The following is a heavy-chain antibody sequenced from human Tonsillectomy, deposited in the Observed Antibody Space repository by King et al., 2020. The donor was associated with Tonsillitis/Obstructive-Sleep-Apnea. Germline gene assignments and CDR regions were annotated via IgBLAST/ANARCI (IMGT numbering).Heavy chain of an antibody. CDR1: GFTFSSYE. CDR2: ISSSGDTI. J-gene: IGHJ6*03. V-gene: IGHV3-48*03. CDR3: SRVGYDFWSGYYTYYMDV. Sequence: VQLVESGGGLVQPGGSLRLSCAASGFTFSSYEMNWVRQAPGKGLEWLSYISSSGDTIYYADFVKGRFTISRDNAKNSLYLQMNRLRAEETAVYYCSRVGYDFWSGYYTYYMDVWGKGTTVTVSS. D-gene: IGHD3-3*01.